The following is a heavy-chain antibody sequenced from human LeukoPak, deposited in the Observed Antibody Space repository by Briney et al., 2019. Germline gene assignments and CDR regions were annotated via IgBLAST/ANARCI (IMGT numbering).Heavy chain of an antibody. CDR3: AKAWMVRGVIKNPFDY. D-gene: IGHD3-10*01. J-gene: IGHJ4*02. CDR1: GFTFSSYG. CDR2: IRYDGSNK. Sequence: PGGSLRLSCAASGFTFSSYGMHWARQAPGKGLEWVAFIRYDGSNKYYADSVKGRFTISRDNSKNTLYLQMNSLRAEDTAVYYCAKAWMVRGVIKNPFDYWGQGTLVTVSS. V-gene: IGHV3-30*02.